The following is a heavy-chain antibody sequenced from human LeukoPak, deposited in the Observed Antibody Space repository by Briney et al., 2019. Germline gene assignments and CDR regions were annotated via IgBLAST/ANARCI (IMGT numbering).Heavy chain of an antibody. V-gene: IGHV3-23*01. CDR2: ISGSGGST. Sequence: GGSLRLSCAASGFTVSSNYMSWVRQAPGKGLEWVSAISGSGGSTYYADSVKGRFTISRDNSKNTLYLLMNSLRAEDTAVYYCAKGSSSKAGWFDPWGQGTLVTVSS. CDR3: AKGSSSKAGWFDP. CDR1: GFTVSSNY. J-gene: IGHJ5*02. D-gene: IGHD6-6*01.